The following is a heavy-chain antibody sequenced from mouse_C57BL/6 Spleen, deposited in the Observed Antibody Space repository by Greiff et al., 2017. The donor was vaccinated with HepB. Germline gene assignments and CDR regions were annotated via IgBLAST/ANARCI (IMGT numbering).Heavy chain of an antibody. CDR1: GYTFTSYW. CDR2: IDPSDSYT. V-gene: IGHV1-69*01. Sequence: QVQLQQPGAELVMPGASVKLSCKASGYTFTSYWMHWVKQRPGQGLEWIGEIDPSDSYTNYNQKFKGKSTFTVDKSSSTAYMQLSSLTSEDSAVYYCAVCEGYFTRGFAYWGQGTLVTVSA. CDR3: AVCEGYFTRGFAY. J-gene: IGHJ3*01. D-gene: IGHD2-3*01.